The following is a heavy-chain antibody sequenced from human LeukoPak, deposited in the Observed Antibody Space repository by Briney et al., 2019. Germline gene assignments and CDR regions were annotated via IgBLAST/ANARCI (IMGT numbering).Heavy chain of an antibody. D-gene: IGHD1-14*01. CDR3: ARSGGLRKFDY. V-gene: IGHV3-74*01. CDR2: INSDASSI. CDR1: GFTFSSYW. Sequence: GGSLRLSCAASGFTFSSYWMHWVRQAPGRGLVWVSRINSDASSINYADSVKGRFTISRDNAKNTLYLQMNSLRTEDTAVYYCARSGGLRKFDYWGQGTLVTVSS. J-gene: IGHJ4*02.